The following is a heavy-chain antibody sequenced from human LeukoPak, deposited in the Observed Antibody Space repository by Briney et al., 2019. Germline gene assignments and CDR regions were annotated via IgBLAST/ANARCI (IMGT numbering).Heavy chain of an antibody. V-gene: IGHV4-59*01. CDR2: IYYSGST. Sequence: SETLSLTCTVSGGSISSYYWSWIRQPPGKGLEWIGYIYYSGSTNYNPSLKSRVTISVDTSKNQFSLKLSSVTAADTAVYYCARDRTAARYYYYYYGMDVWGQGTTVTVSS. CDR1: GGSISSYY. CDR3: ARDRTAARYYYYYYGMDV. J-gene: IGHJ6*02. D-gene: IGHD6-6*01.